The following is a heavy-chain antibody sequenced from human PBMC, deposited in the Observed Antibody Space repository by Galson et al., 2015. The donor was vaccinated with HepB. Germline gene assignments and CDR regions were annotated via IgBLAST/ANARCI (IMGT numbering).Heavy chain of an antibody. D-gene: IGHD2-15*01. CDR2: ISSSANII. V-gene: IGHV3-48*03. CDR1: GFTFNTYE. J-gene: IGHJ5*02. Sequence: SLRLSCAASGFTFNTYEMNWVRQAPGKGLEWVSYISSSANIIYYADSVRGRFTISRNNAKNSLDLQMNSLRAEDTAVYYCARGYCSGGSCYPGWFDPWGQGTLVTVSS. CDR3: ARGYCSGGSCYPGWFDP.